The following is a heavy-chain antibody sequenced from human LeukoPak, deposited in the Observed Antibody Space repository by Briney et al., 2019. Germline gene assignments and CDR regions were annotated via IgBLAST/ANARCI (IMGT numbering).Heavy chain of an antibody. J-gene: IGHJ4*02. CDR3: ARDPGDPGIAVAGTGGLDY. D-gene: IGHD6-19*01. CDR2: ISYDGSNR. CDR1: GFTFSSYA. V-gene: IGHV3-30-3*01. Sequence: GGSLRLSCAASGFTFSSYAMHWVRQAPGKGLEWVAVISYDGSNRYYADSVKGRFTISRDNSKNTLYLQMNSLRAEDTAVYYCARDPGDPGIAVAGTGGLDYWGQGTLVTVSS.